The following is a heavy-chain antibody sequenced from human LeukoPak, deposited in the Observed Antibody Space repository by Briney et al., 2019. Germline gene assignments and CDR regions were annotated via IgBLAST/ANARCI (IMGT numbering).Heavy chain of an antibody. Sequence: PGGSLRLSCAASGFTFSSYWMSWVRQAPGKGLEWVANIKEDGSEKYYVDSVKGRFTISRDNAKNSLYLQMNSLRAEDTAVYYCAKGHQNYYDSSGTDAFDIWGQGTMVTVSS. CDR3: AKGHQNYYDSSGTDAFDI. D-gene: IGHD3-22*01. CDR1: GFTFSSYW. J-gene: IGHJ3*02. V-gene: IGHV3-7*01. CDR2: IKEDGSEK.